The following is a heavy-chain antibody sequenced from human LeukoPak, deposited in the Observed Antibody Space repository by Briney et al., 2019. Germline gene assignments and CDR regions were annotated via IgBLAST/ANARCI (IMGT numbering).Heavy chain of an antibody. CDR3: ARTAWPGIAAADPYYYYYMDV. V-gene: IGHV3-30*19. D-gene: IGHD6-13*01. CDR2: ISYDGSNK. Sequence: GGSLRLSCEASGFTFSNYGMHWVRQAPGKGLEWVAVISYDGSNKYYADSVKGRFTISRDNSKNTLYLQMNSLRAEDTAVYYCARTAWPGIAAADPYYYYYMDVWGKGTTVTVSS. J-gene: IGHJ6*03. CDR1: GFTFSNYG.